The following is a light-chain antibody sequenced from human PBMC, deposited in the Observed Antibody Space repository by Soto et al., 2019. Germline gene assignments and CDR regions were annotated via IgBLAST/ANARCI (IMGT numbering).Light chain of an antibody. CDR1: QSVSRTY. V-gene: IGKV3-11*01. Sequence: EIVLTQSPGTLSLSPGERATLSCRASQSVSRTYLAWYQQKPGQAPRLLIYDASNRATGIPARFSGSGSGTDFTLTISSLEPADFAVYYCQQRDNWPPYTFGQGTKVDIK. CDR2: DAS. J-gene: IGKJ2*01. CDR3: QQRDNWPPYT.